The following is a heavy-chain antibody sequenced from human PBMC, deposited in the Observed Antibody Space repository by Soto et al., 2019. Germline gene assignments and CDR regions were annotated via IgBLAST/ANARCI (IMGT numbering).Heavy chain of an antibody. D-gene: IGHD3-10*01. J-gene: IGHJ4*02. CDR3: ARESGAGFFDL. Sequence: PGGSLRLSCAASGFTFNNYYLKWVRQAPGKGLEWVSSIAHSGTQKSYSDSVRGRFTISRDNAKKSIYLQMNSLRAEDTAVYYCARESGAGFFDLWGPGTLVTVSS. CDR1: GFTFNNYY. CDR2: IAHSGTQK. V-gene: IGHV3-48*03.